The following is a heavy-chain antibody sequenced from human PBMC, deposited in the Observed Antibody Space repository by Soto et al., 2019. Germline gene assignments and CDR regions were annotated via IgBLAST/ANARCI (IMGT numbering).Heavy chain of an antibody. V-gene: IGHV4-4*07. CDR1: GGSISSYY. CDR2: IYTSGST. J-gene: IGHJ6*02. D-gene: IGHD3-3*01. Sequence: PSETLSLTCTVSGGSISSYYWSWIRQPAGKGLEWIGRIYTSGSTNYNPSLKSRVTMSVDTSKNQFSLKLSSVTAADTAVYYCARASDFWSGYDYGMDVWGQGTTVTVSS. CDR3: ARASDFWSGYDYGMDV.